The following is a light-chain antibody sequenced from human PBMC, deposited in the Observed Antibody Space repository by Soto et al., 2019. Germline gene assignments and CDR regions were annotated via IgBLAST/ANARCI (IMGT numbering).Light chain of an antibody. CDR2: AAS. J-gene: IGKJ1*01. V-gene: IGKV1-39*01. CDR1: QSISSY. Sequence: DIQMTQYTSSLSASVGDRVTITCRASQSISSYLNWYQQKPGKAPKLLIYAASSLQSGFPSRFSGSGSGTDFTLTISSLQPEGVATYYCQHSYSIPWTVAQGTKVDIK. CDR3: QHSYSIPWT.